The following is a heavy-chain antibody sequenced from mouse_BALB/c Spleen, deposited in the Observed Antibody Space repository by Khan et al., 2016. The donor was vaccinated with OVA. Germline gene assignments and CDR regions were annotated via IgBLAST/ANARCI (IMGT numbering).Heavy chain of an antibody. CDR3: ARTGYGSLGY. D-gene: IGHD1-1*01. CDR2: INPNNGGT. V-gene: IGHV1-18*01. Sequence: VRLQQSGPELVKPGASVTIPCKASGYTFTDYNMDWVKQSHGKSLEWIGDINPNNGGTIYNQKFKGKATLTVDKSSSTAYMELRSLTSEDTAVYYCARTGYGSLGYWGQGTTLTVSS. J-gene: IGHJ2*01. CDR1: GYTFTDYN.